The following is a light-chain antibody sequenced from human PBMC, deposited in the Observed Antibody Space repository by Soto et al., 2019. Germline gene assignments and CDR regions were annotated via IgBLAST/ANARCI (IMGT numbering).Light chain of an antibody. Sequence: VLTHTTATQAWSPGEGGTLSWRASQSVSSYLAWYQQKPGQAPRLLMYEASTRATGIPARFSGGGSGTAFTLTISSLEPEDFAVYYCQQRSDWPWTFGQGTKVDNK. CDR1: QSVSSY. V-gene: IGKV3-11*01. CDR2: EAS. J-gene: IGKJ1*01. CDR3: QQRSDWPWT.